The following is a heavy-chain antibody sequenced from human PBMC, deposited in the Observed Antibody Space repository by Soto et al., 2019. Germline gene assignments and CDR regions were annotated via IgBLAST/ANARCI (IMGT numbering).Heavy chain of an antibody. CDR2: ISYDGSNK. J-gene: IGHJ4*02. CDR1: GFTFSSYG. D-gene: IGHD1-26*01. V-gene: IGHV3-30*18. CDR3: AKDKGIVGATPQY. Sequence: QVQLVESGGGVVQPGRSLRLSCAASGFTFSSYGMHWVRQAPGKGLEWVAVISYDGSNKYYSDSVKARFTISRDNSKNTLYLQMNSLGAEDTAVYYCAKDKGIVGATPQYWGQGTLVTVSS.